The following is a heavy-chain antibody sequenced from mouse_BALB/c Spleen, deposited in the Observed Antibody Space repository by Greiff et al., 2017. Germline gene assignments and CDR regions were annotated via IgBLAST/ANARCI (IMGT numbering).Heavy chain of an antibody. J-gene: IGHJ4*01. D-gene: IGHD2-14*01. Sequence: EVQRVESGGGLVQPGGSRKLSCAASGFTFSSFGMHWVRQAPEKGLEWVAYISSGSSTIYYADTVKGRFTISRDNPKNTLFLQMTSLRSEDTAMYYCARSGYGNYYAMDYWGQGTSVTVSS. CDR1: GFTFSSFG. CDR2: ISSGSSTI. CDR3: ARSGYGNYYAMDY. V-gene: IGHV5-17*02.